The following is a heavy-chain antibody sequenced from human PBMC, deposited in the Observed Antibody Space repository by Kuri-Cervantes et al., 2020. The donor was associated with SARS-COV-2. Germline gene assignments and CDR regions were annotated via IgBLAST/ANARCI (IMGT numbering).Heavy chain of an antibody. Sequence: ESLKISCTVSGGSISSYYWGWIRQPPGKGLEWIGSIYHSGSTYYNASLKSRVTISVDTSKNQFSLKLSSVTAADSAVYYCARHPADPGPNSFDPWGQGTLVTVSS. J-gene: IGHJ5*02. D-gene: IGHD6-25*01. CDR1: GGSISSYY. CDR2: IYHSGST. V-gene: IGHV4-38-2*02. CDR3: ARHPADPGPNSFDP.